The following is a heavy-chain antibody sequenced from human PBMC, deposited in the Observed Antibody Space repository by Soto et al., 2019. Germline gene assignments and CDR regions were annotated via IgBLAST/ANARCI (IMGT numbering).Heavy chain of an antibody. CDR3: ARWSYLDY. J-gene: IGHJ4*02. CDR2: ISGSDGKT. Sequence: GGSLRLSCAASGFRFGGYALSWVRQAPGKGLEWVSTISGSDGKTFYADAVKGRFSISRDTSQNTLYLQMNSLRADDTAIYYCARWSYLDYWGQGTRVTVSS. D-gene: IGHD3-3*01. CDR1: GFRFGGYA. V-gene: IGHV3-23*01.